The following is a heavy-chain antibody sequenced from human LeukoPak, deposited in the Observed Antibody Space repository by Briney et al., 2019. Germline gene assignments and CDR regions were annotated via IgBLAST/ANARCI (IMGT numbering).Heavy chain of an antibody. CDR3: ASSSVGATNAEYFQY. J-gene: IGHJ1*01. Sequence: GESLKISCKGSGYSFTSYWIGWVRQMPGKGLEWMGIIYPGDSDTRYSPSFQGQVTISADKSISTAYLQWSSLKASDTAMYYCASSSVGATNAEYFQYWGQGTLVTVSS. V-gene: IGHV5-51*01. CDR2: IYPGDSDT. D-gene: IGHD1-26*01. CDR1: GYSFTSYW.